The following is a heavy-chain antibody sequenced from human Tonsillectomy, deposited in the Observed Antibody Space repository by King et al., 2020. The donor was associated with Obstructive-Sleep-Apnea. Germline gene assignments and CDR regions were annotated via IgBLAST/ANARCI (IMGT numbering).Heavy chain of an antibody. CDR1: GFTFSSYG. CDR2: ISYDGSNK. Sequence: VQLVESGGGVVQPGRSLRLSCAASGFTFSSYGMHWVRQAPGKGLEWVAVISYDGSNKYYADSVKGRFTISRDNSKSTLYLQMNSLRAEDTAVYYCAKDQARDYGSGSWSDYWGQGTLVTVSS. V-gene: IGHV3-30*18. J-gene: IGHJ4*02. D-gene: IGHD3-10*01. CDR3: AKDQARDYGSGSWSDY.